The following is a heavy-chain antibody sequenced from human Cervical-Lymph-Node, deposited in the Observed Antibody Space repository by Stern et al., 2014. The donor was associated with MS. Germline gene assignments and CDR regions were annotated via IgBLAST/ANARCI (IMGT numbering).Heavy chain of an antibody. Sequence: QVQLGQSGAEVKKPGASVKVSCKASGYTFTSYGISWVRQAPGQGLEWMGWISAYNGNTNYAQKLQGRVTMTTDTSTSTAYMELRSLRSDDTAVYYCARSRIILNNYYDSSGYFDYWGQGTLVTVSS. V-gene: IGHV1-18*01. CDR3: ARSRIILNNYYDSSGYFDY. D-gene: IGHD3-22*01. CDR2: ISAYNGNT. CDR1: GYTFTSYG. J-gene: IGHJ4*02.